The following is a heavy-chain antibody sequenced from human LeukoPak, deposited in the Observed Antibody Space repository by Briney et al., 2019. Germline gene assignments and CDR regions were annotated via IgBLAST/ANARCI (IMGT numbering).Heavy chain of an antibody. CDR1: GGSFSGYY. J-gene: IGHJ6*04. CDR2: INHGGST. V-gene: IGHV4-34*01. Sequence: SETLSLTCAVYGGSFSGYYWNWIRQPPGKGLEWIGEINHGGSTTYNPSLKSRVTISVDTSKNQFSLKLNSVTAADTAVYYCARDLDFDGFGETGAFDIWGKGTTVTVSS. D-gene: IGHD3-10*01. CDR3: ARDLDFDGFGETGAFDI.